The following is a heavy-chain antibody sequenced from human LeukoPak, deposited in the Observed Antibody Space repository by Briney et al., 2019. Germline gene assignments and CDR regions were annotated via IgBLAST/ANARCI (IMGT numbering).Heavy chain of an antibody. V-gene: IGHV3-30*18. CDR3: AKDSPHDYVWANYKLGWFFDY. D-gene: IGHD3-16*01. CDR2: ISYDGSNK. Sequence: GGSLRLSCAASGFTFSSYGMHWVRQAPGKGLEWVAVISYDGSNKYYADSVKGRFTISRDNSKNTLYLQMNSLRAEDTAVYYCAKDSPHDYVWANYKLGWFFDYWGQGTLVTVSS. J-gene: IGHJ4*02. CDR1: GFTFSSYG.